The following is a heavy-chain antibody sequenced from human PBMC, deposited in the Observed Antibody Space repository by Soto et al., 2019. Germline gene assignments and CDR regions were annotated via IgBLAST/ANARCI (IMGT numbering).Heavy chain of an antibody. J-gene: IGHJ4*02. CDR2: IYYSGST. CDR3: ARAREMATINDYFDY. V-gene: IGHV4-59*01. CDR1: GGSISSYY. D-gene: IGHD5-12*01. Sequence: PSETLSLTCTVSGGSISSYYWSWIRQPPGKGLEWIGYIYYSGSTNYNPSLKSRVTISVDTSKNQFSLKLSSVTAADTAVYYCARAREMATINDYFDYWGQGTLVTVSS.